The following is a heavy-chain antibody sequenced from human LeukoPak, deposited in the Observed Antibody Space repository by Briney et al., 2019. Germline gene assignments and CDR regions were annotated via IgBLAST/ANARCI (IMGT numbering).Heavy chain of an antibody. Sequence: GESLKTSCKAAGYTFTRYWIGWGRDAPGQGVEWMGLINGYNGDTNYAQKLQGRVTMTTDPSKSTVYMDLRRLRSDDTAVYYCAKVVWGSGQILAFDIWGQGTMVTVSS. D-gene: IGHD3-10*01. CDR2: INGYNGDT. CDR1: GYTFTRYW. J-gene: IGHJ3*02. CDR3: AKVVWGSGQILAFDI. V-gene: IGHV1-18*04.